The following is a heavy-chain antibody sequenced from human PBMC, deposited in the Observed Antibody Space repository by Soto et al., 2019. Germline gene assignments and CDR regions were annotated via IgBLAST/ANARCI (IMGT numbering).Heavy chain of an antibody. V-gene: IGHV1-3*05. CDR1: GYTFTSYA. Sequence: QVQLVQSGAEEKKPGASVKVSCKASGYTFTSYAIHWVRQAPGQRLEWMGWINAGNGNTKYSQKFQGRVTITRDTSARTAYMALSSLKSEDTAVYYCARGDWWLFDYWGQGTLVTVSS. D-gene: IGHD2-8*02. CDR3: ARGDWWLFDY. J-gene: IGHJ4*02. CDR2: INAGNGNT.